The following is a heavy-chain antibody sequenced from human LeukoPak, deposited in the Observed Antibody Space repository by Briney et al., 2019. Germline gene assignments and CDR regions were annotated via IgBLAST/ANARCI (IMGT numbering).Heavy chain of an antibody. CDR2: MNPNSGNT. J-gene: IGHJ4*02. Sequence: ASVKVSCKASGYTFTSYGISWVRQATGQGLEWMGWMNPNSGNTGYAQKFQGRVTMTRDTSISTAYMELSRLRSDDTAVYYCARDWELRHPKPFDYWGQGTLVTVSS. V-gene: IGHV1-8*02. CDR3: ARDWELRHPKPFDY. CDR1: GYTFTSYG. D-gene: IGHD1-26*01.